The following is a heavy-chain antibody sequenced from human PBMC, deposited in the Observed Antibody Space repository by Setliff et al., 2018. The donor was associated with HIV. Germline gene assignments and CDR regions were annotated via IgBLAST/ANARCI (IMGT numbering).Heavy chain of an antibody. D-gene: IGHD5-12*01. CDR2: IIPILDTV. CDR1: GGTFSRYA. V-gene: IGHV1-69*13. Sequence: VKVSCKASGGTFSRYAISWVRQAPGQGLEWMGGIIPILDTVKYAQSFQGRITITADESTSTVYMEMRSLRSDDTAMYYCARDGYNYGNWFDPWGQGTLVTVSS. CDR3: ARDGYNYGNWFDP. J-gene: IGHJ5*02.